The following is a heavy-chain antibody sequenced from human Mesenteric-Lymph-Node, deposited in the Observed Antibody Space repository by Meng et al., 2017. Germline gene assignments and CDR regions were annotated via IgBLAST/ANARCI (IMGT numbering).Heavy chain of an antibody. J-gene: IGHJ4*02. CDR3: ARAVKQQLANTYYFDY. Sequence: ASVKVSCKASGGTFSSYAISWVRQAPGQGLEWMGWINTNTGNPTYAQGFTGRFVFSLDTSVSTAYLQISSLKAEDTAVYYCARAVKQQLANTYYFDYWGQGTLVTVSS. D-gene: IGHD6-13*01. CDR1: GGTFSSYA. V-gene: IGHV7-4-1*02. CDR2: INTNTGNP.